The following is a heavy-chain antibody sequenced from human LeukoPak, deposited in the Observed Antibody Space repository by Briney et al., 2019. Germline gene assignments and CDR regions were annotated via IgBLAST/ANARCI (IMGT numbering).Heavy chain of an antibody. J-gene: IGHJ3*02. CDR3: AKYGEPYYYGSGSYYNDAFDI. V-gene: IGHV3-23*01. D-gene: IGHD3-10*01. CDR2: ISGSGGST. CDR1: GFTFSSYA. Sequence: GGSLRLSCAASGFTFSSYAMSWVRQAPGKGLEWVSAISGSGGSTYYADSAKGRFTISRDNSKNTLYLQMNSLRAEDTAVYYCAKYGEPYYYGSGSYYNDAFDIWGQGTMVTVSS.